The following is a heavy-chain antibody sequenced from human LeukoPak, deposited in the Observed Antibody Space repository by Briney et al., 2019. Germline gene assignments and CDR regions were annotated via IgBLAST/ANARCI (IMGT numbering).Heavy chain of an antibody. CDR2: TYYRSKWYN. CDR3: ARVSDFWSGHLDY. J-gene: IGHJ4*02. CDR1: GDSVSSNSAA. Sequence: SQTLSLTCTISGDSVSSNSAAWNWMRQSPSRGLEWLGRTYYRSKWYNDYAVSVKSRITIIPDTSKNQFSLQLNSVTPEDTAVYYCARVSDFWSGHLDYWGQGTLVTVSS. V-gene: IGHV6-1*01. D-gene: IGHD3-3*01.